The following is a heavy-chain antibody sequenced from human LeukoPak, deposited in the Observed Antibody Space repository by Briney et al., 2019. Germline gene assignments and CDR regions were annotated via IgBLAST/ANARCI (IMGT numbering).Heavy chain of an antibody. CDR2: MKQDGSEK. Sequence: GGSRGLSCAAPGFTFSSYWMSWVGQAPGKGLEWVANMKQDGSEKYYVDSVKGRFTISRDNAKNSLYLQMNSLRAEDTAVYYCARRLRRYFDWPPYYFDYWGQGTLVTVSS. V-gene: IGHV3-7*01. J-gene: IGHJ4*02. CDR3: ARRLRRYFDWPPYYFDY. D-gene: IGHD3-9*01. CDR1: GFTFSSYW.